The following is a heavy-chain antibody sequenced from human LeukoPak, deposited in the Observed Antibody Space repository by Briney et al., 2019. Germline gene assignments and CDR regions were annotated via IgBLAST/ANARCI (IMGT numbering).Heavy chain of an antibody. D-gene: IGHD6-19*01. Sequence: SETLSLTCTVSGASISNSNYRWGWVRPPPGEGLEWIGSIYYRGNTYYNPSLKSRVTISVDTSKNQFSLRLSSVTAADTAVYYCTRLRSGVAGDYWGQGALVTVSS. CDR1: GASISNSNYR. V-gene: IGHV4-39*01. CDR3: TRLRSGVAGDY. CDR2: IYYRGNT. J-gene: IGHJ4*02.